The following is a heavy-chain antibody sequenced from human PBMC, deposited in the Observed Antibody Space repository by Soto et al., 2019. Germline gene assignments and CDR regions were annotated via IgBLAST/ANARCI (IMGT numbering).Heavy chain of an antibody. CDR2: IFYGGHT. Sequence: SYTVSLTCDDPGDFLITYYWNWTRQSPGKGMEWIGYIFYGGHTNYNPSLRGRATISVDTSKNQFSLKLSSVTAADTAVYYCARSPQYSSGWNGGFDYWGQGTLVTVSS. J-gene: IGHJ4*02. CDR1: GDFLITYY. V-gene: IGHV4-59*07. D-gene: IGHD6-19*01. CDR3: ARSPQYSSGWNGGFDY.